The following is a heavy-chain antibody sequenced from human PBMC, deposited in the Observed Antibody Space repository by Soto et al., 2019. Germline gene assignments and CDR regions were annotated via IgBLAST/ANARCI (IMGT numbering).Heavy chain of an antibody. CDR2: IKQDGSET. Sequence: WGSLRLSCATSGFPFSGYWMNWVRQAPGKGLEWVANIKQDGSETYYVDSVRGRFTISRDNSKRSLYLQMNSLRAEATAVYYCGRVVEKRRYYDFWSGSPHCAQGILVIVSS. CDR1: GFPFSGYW. J-gene: IGHJ4*02. CDR3: GRVVEKRRYYDFWSGSPH. V-gene: IGHV3-7*01. D-gene: IGHD3-3*01.